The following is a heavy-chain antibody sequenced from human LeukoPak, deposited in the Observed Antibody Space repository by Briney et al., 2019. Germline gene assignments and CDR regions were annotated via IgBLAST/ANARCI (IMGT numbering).Heavy chain of an antibody. V-gene: IGHV3-23*01. Sequence: GGSLRLSCAASGFTFSSYSMNWVRQAPGKGLEWVSAISGSGGSTYYADSVKGRFTISRDNSKNTLYLQMNSLRAEDTAVYYCAKLATPMVRGVMNYWGQGTLVTVSS. CDR1: GFTFSSYS. J-gene: IGHJ4*02. CDR3: AKLATPMVRGVMNY. CDR2: ISGSGGST. D-gene: IGHD3-10*01.